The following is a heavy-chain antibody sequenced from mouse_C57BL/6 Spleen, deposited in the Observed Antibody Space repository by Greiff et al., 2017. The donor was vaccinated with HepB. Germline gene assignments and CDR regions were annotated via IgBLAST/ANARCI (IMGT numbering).Heavy chain of an antibody. V-gene: IGHV5-9-1*02. CDR2: ISSGGDYI. D-gene: IGHD1-1*01. CDR3: TREDYYGSSYPFAY. J-gene: IGHJ3*01. CDR1: GFTFSSYA. Sequence: EVKLVESGKGLVKPGGSLKLSCAASGFTFSSYAMSWVRQTPEKRLEWVAYISSGGDYIYYADTVKGRFTISRDNARNTLYLQMSSLKSEDTAMYYFTREDYYGSSYPFAYWGQGTLVTVSA.